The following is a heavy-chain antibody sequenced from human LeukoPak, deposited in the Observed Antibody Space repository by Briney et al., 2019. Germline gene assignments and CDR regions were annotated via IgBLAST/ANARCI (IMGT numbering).Heavy chain of an antibody. CDR1: GYTFTSYD. CDR3: ARGDYYYYYMDV. Sequence: ASVKVSCKASGYTFTSYDINWVRQATGQGLEWMGWMNPNSGNTGYAQKFQGRVTITRNTSISTAYMELSGLRSEDTAVYYCARGDYYYYYMDVWGKGTTVTVSS. J-gene: IGHJ6*03. CDR2: MNPNSGNT. V-gene: IGHV1-8*03.